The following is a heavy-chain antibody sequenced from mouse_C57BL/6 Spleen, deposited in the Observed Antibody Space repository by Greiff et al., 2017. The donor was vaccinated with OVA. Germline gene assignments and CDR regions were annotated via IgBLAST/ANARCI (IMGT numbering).Heavy chain of an antibody. V-gene: IGHV1-18*01. CDR3: ARIGYYGSSEGIAY. CDR2: INPNNGGT. CDR1: GYTFTDYN. D-gene: IGHD1-1*01. Sequence: VQLQQSGPELVKPGASVKIPCKASGYTFTDYNMDWVKQSHGKSLEWIGDINPNNGGTIYNQKFKGKATLTVDKSSSTAYMELRSLTSEDTAVXYCARIGYYGSSEGIAYWGQGTLVTVSA. J-gene: IGHJ3*01.